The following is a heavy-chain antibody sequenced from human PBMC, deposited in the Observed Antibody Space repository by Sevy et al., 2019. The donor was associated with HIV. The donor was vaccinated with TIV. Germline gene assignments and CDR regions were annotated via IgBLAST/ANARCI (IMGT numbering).Heavy chain of an antibody. Sequence: GESLKISCAASGFPFSNFAMSWVRQAPGKGLEWVSTLSGGGSRTYYADSVTGRFIISRDNSRNTLYLQMNSLRAEDTTISYCAKRRVQSGLSGGGANYGMDVCGRGTTVTVSS. CDR3: AKRRVQSGLSGGGANYGMDV. J-gene: IGHJ6*02. D-gene: IGHD2-15*01. V-gene: IGHV3-23*01. CDR2: LSGGGSRT. CDR1: GFPFSNFA.